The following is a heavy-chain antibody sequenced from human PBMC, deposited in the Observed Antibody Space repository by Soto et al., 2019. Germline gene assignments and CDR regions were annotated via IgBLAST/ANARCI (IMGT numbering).Heavy chain of an antibody. J-gene: IGHJ3*02. CDR1: GFTFDDYA. D-gene: IGHD2-2*02. CDR3: ARDVWGCSSTSRYMRAFDI. Sequence: PGGSLRLSCAASGFTFDDYAMHWVRQAPGKGLEWVSGISWNSGSIGYADSVKGRFTISRDNAKNSLYLQMNSLRAEDTAVYYCARDVWGCSSTSRYMRAFDIWGQGTMVTVSS. V-gene: IGHV3-9*01. CDR2: ISWNSGSI.